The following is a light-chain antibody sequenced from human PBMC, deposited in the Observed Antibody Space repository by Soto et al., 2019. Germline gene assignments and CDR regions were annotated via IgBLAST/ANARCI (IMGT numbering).Light chain of an antibody. CDR1: GSDVGADDY. CDR2: DVS. V-gene: IGLV2-14*03. CDR3: SSYTASSTWG. Sequence: QSALTQPASVSGSPGQAITISCAGTGSDVGADDYVSWYQHHPGRAPKLVISDVSDRPSGISNRFSGSKSGNTASLTISELQVEDEADYYCSSYTASSTWGFGGGTKLTV. J-gene: IGLJ2*01.